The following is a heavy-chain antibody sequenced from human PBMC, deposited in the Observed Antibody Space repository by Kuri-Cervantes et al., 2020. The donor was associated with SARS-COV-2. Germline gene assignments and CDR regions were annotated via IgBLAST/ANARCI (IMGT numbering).Heavy chain of an antibody. J-gene: IGHJ2*01. V-gene: IGHV3-11*04. CDR2: ISSSGSTI. CDR1: GFTLSDYY. Sequence: LSLSCAASGFTLSDYYLSWIRQAPGKGLEWVSYISSSGSTIYYADSVKGRFTISRDNAKNSLYLQMNSLRAEDTAVYYCARERRVDYRNYGWYFDLWGRGTLVTVSS. D-gene: IGHD4-11*01. CDR3: ARERRVDYRNYGWYFDL.